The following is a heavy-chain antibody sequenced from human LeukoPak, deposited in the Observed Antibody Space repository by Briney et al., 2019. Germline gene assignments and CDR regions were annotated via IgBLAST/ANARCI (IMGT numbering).Heavy chain of an antibody. CDR3: ARKGDIAVAGLVLDH. CDR1: GYTFTSYY. J-gene: IGHJ4*02. CDR2: INPSGGST. D-gene: IGHD6-19*01. V-gene: IGHV1-46*01. Sequence: ASVKVSCKASGYTFTSYYMHWVRQAPGQGLEWMGIINPSGGSTSYAQKFQGRVTMTRDTSTSTVYMELSSLRSEDTAVYYCARKGDIAVAGLVLDHWGQGTLVTVSS.